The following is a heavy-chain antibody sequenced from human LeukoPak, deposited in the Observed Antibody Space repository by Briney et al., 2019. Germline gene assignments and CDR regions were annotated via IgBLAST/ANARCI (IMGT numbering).Heavy chain of an antibody. CDR2: ISSSVSSM. V-gene: IGHV3-11*01. CDR3: ASALYSGYYYYYMDV. J-gene: IGHJ6*03. D-gene: IGHD3-10*02. CDR1: GFTFSDYY. Sequence: GGSLRLSCAASGFTFSDYYMSWIRQAPGKGLGWVSYISSSVSSMWYADSVKGRFTISRDNAKNSLYLQMNSLRAEDTAVYYCASALYSGYYYYYMDVWGKGTTVTVSS.